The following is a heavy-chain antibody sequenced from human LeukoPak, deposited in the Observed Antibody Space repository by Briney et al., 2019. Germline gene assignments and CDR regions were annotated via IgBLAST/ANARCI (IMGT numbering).Heavy chain of an antibody. V-gene: IGHV3-49*03. CDR3: TRDAASRYDFWSGYYTVDYFDY. J-gene: IGHJ4*02. D-gene: IGHD3-3*01. Sequence: AGGSLRLSCTASGFTFGDYAMSWIRQAPGKGLEWVGFIRSKAYGGTTEYAASVKGRFTISRDDSKSIAYLQMNSLKTEDTAVYYCTRDAASRYDFWSGYYTVDYFDYWGQGTLVTVSS. CDR2: IRSKAYGGTT. CDR1: GFTFGDYA.